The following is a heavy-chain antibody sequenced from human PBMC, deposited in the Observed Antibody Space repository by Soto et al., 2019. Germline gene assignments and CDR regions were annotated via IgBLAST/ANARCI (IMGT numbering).Heavy chain of an antibody. J-gene: IGHJ6*02. CDR2: ISGSGGST. Sequence: GGSLRLSCAASGFTFSSYAMSWVRQAPGKGLEWVSAISGSGGSTYYADSVKGRFTISRDNSKNTLYLQMNSLRAEDTAVYYCAKIYCGGDCYDQPYYYYYGMDVWGQGTTVTVSS. V-gene: IGHV3-23*01. CDR1: GFTFSSYA. CDR3: AKIYCGGDCYDQPYYYYYGMDV. D-gene: IGHD2-21*02.